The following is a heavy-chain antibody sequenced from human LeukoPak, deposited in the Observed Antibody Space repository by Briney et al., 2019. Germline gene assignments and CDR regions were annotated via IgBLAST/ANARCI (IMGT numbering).Heavy chain of an antibody. CDR1: GFTFSSYE. D-gene: IGHD5-24*01. V-gene: IGHV3-48*03. CDR3: ARDGEDGPDY. J-gene: IGHJ4*02. CDR2: ISSSGSTI. Sequence: PGGSLRLSCAASGFTFSSYEMNWVRQAPGKGLEWVSYISSSGSTIYYADSVKSRFTISRDNAKNSLYLQMNSLRAEDTAVYYCARDGEDGPDYWGQGTLVTVSS.